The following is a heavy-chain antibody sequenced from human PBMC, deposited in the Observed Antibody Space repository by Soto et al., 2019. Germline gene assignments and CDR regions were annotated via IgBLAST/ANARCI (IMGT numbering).Heavy chain of an antibody. V-gene: IGHV3-74*01. J-gene: IGHJ4*02. CDR1: GFTFSNYW. CDR2: IDHDGPT. Sequence: EVQLVESGGGLVQPGGSLRLSCAGSGFTFSNYWMHWVRQAPGKGLEWVSRIDHDGPTDYADSVRGRFTISRGNAENTPYLQMNTLRPEGMAVYYCVRDSHGDYWGQGTVVTVSS. CDR3: VRDSHGDY.